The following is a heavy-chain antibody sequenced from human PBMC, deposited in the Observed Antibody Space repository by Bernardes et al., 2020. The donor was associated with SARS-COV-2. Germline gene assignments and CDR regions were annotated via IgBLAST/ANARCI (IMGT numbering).Heavy chain of an antibody. CDR2: ISWNSGSI. CDR1: GFTFDGYA. CDR3: AKDYGSGSSFFDY. D-gene: IGHD3-10*01. V-gene: IGHV3-9*01. J-gene: IGHJ4*02. Sequence: GGSLRLSCAASGFTFDGYAMYWVRQAPGKGLEWVSSISWNSGSIGYADSVKDRFTISRDNAKNSLYLQMNFLRAEDTALYYCAKDYGSGSSFFDYWGQGTLVTVSS.